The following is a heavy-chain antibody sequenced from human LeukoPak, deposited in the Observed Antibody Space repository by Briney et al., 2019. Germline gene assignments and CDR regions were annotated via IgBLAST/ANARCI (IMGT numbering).Heavy chain of an antibody. V-gene: IGHV3-30*18. J-gene: IGHJ4*02. Sequence: GRSLRLSCAASGFTFSSYGMLWVRQAPGKGLEWVAVISYDGSNKYYADSVKGRFTISRDNSKNTLYLQMNSLRAEDTAVYYCAKDGMTPVSRVFDYWGQGTLVTVSS. CDR1: GFTFSSYG. D-gene: IGHD1-26*01. CDR2: ISYDGSNK. CDR3: AKDGMTPVSRVFDY.